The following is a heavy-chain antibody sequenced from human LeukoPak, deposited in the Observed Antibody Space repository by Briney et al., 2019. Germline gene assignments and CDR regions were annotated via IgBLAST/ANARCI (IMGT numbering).Heavy chain of an antibody. CDR1: GFTFSSYV. J-gene: IGHJ4*02. V-gene: IGHV3-30-3*01. CDR2: ISYDGSNK. D-gene: IGHD3-9*01. CDR3: ARDHLRYFDWLPPGY. Sequence: GGSLSLSCAASGFTFSSYVMNWVRQAPGKGLEWVAVISYDGSNKYYADSVKGRFTISRDNSKNTLYLQMNSLRAEDTAVYYCARDHLRYFDWLPPGYWGQGTLVTVSS.